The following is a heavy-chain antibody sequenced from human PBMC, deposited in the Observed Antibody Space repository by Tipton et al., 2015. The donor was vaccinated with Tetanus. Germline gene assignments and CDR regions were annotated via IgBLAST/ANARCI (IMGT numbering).Heavy chain of an antibody. J-gene: IGHJ3*01. CDR3: AKFLAELNWDDAFDV. V-gene: IGHV3-21*01. CDR2: ITGSSSYI. Sequence: SLRLSCAASGFTFSSFGMTWVRQAPGKGLEWVSSITGSSSYIYYADSVKGRFTISRDNAKDSLFLQMNSLRDEDTAVYYCAKFLAELNWDDAFDVWGHGTKVTVSS. D-gene: IGHD7-27*01. CDR1: GFTFSSFG.